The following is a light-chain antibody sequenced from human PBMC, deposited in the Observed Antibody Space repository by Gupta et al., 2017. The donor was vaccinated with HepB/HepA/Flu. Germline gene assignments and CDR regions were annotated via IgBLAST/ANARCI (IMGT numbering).Light chain of an antibody. J-gene: IGLJ1*01. CDR2: TNN. Sequence: QSVLTQPPSASGTPGQRVTISCSGSSFNIGSKTVNWYQQLPGTAPKLLIYTNNLRPSGVPDRFSGSKSGTSASLAISGLQSEDEADYYCAAWDDSLNAYAFGGGTEVTVL. CDR1: SFNIGSKT. V-gene: IGLV1-44*01. CDR3: AAWDDSLNAYA.